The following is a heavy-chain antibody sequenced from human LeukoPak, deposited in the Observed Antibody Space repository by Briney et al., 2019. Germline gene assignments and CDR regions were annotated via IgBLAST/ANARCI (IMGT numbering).Heavy chain of an antibody. D-gene: IGHD3-10*01. J-gene: IGHJ4*02. Sequence: GESLKISCKASGYRITSSWIGWVRQMPGKGLEWMGVIHPGEYERRYSPSFEGQVTISADKSISTAYLQWSSLKASDTAMYYCARPKEYGSGSYYFDYWGQGTLVTVSS. CDR1: GYRITSSW. CDR3: ARPKEYGSGSYYFDY. V-gene: IGHV5-51*01. CDR2: IHPGEYER.